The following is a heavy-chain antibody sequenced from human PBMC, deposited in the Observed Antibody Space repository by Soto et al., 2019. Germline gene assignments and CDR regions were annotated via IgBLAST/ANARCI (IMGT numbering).Heavy chain of an antibody. CDR3: ARVKGGGWFDP. CDR2: IYYSGST. V-gene: IGHV4-39*01. J-gene: IGHJ5*02. D-gene: IGHD3-10*01. Sequence: QLQLQESGPGLVKPSETLSLTCTVSGGSISSSSYYWGWIRQPPGKGLEWIGSIYYSGSTYYNPSLKSRVTISVDTSKNQFSLKLSSVTAADTAVYYCARVKGGGWFDPWGQGTLVTVSS. CDR1: GGSISSSSYY.